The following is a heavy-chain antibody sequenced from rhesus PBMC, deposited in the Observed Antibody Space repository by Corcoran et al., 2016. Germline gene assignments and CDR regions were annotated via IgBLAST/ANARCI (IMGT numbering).Heavy chain of an antibody. Sequence: QLQLQESGPGLVKPSETLSVTCAVSGGSISSSYWSWIRQAPGKGLEWIGYIYGSGSSTNYNPSLNSRVTLSVYTSKNLLSLKLSSVTTADTAVYYCARDRTDYYYDSGYYGYDAFDFWGQGLRVTVSS. V-gene: IGHV4-169*02. CDR2: IYGSGSST. CDR1: GGSISSSY. D-gene: IGHD3-28*01. CDR3: ARDRTDYYYDSGYYGYDAFDF. J-gene: IGHJ3*01.